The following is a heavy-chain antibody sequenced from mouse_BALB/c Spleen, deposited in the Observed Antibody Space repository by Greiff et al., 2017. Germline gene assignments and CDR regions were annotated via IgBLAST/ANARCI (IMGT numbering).Heavy chain of an antibody. Sequence: VQLQQSGAELVRSGASVKLSCTASGFNIKDYYMHWVKQRPEQGLEWIGWIDPENGDTEYAPKFQGKATMTADTSSNTAYLQLSSLTSEDTAVYYCNAGGYAMDYWGQGTSVTVSS. CDR3: NAGGYAMDY. CDR1: GFNIKDYY. V-gene: IGHV14-4*02. J-gene: IGHJ4*01. CDR2: IDPENGDT.